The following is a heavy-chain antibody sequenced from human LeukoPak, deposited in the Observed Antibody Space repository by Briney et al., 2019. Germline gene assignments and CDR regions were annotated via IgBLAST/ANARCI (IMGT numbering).Heavy chain of an antibody. D-gene: IGHD3-10*01. Sequence: ASVKVSCKASGYTFTGYYMHWVRQAPGQGLEWMGRINPNSGGTNYAQKFQGRVTMTRDTSISTAYMELSSLRSEDTAVYYCARQIMVRGVPHDAFDIWGQGTMVTVSS. J-gene: IGHJ3*02. V-gene: IGHV1-2*06. CDR2: INPNSGGT. CDR3: ARQIMVRGVPHDAFDI. CDR1: GYTFTGYY.